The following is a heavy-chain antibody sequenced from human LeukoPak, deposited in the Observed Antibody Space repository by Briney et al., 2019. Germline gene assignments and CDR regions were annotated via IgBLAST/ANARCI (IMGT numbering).Heavy chain of an antibody. Sequence: GGSLRLSCAASGFTFSNYWMHWVRQAPGKGLEWVANIKEDGSKKYHADSVKGRFTISRDNAKNSLYLQMNSLRAEDTAVYYCARALYDSSGCWGQGTLVTVSS. CDR2: IKEDGSKK. V-gene: IGHV3-7*03. CDR3: ARALYDSSGC. CDR1: GFTFSNYW. D-gene: IGHD3-22*01. J-gene: IGHJ4*02.